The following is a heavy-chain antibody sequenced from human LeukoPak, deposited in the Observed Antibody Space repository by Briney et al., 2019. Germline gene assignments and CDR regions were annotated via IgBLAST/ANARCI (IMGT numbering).Heavy chain of an antibody. D-gene: IGHD5-12*01. Sequence: GGSLRLSCAASGFTFSDHYMSWIRQAPGKGLEWVSYISRIGTTIYYADSVKGRFTISRDNAKNSLYLQMNSLRAEDTAVYYCAREHSGYDFPGRDYYYMDVWGKGTTVTVSS. V-gene: IGHV3-11*04. J-gene: IGHJ6*03. CDR3: AREHSGYDFPGRDYYYMDV. CDR1: GFTFSDHY. CDR2: ISRIGTTI.